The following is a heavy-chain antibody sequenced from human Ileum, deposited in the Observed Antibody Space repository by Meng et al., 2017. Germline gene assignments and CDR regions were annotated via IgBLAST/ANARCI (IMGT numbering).Heavy chain of an antibody. CDR3: ARHGGYYQGF. CDR1: SGSIASDTY. CDR2: IYHSGST. J-gene: IGHJ4*02. D-gene: IGHD4-23*01. V-gene: IGHV4-4*02. Sequence: VPLQDSGPGLVKLSGTLSLTCAVPSGSIASDTYWSWVRLPPGKGLEWIGQIYHSGSTFYNPSLKSRVTMSVDKSKSQFSLMLTSVTAADTAVYYCARHGGYYQGFWGQGTLVTVSS.